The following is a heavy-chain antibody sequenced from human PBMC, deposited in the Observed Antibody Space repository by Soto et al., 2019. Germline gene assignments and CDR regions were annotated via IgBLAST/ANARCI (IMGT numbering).Heavy chain of an antibody. J-gene: IGHJ4*02. Sequence: SETLSLTCGVSGFPVSYGYYWGWIRQPPGKGLEWLGSIYQSGKTYYNPSLKSRLTLSMDTSRNEFSLRLRSVTAADTAVYFCARLYCSSVSCYNDYWGPGXLVTVYS. CDR2: IYQSGKT. D-gene: IGHD2-2*01. CDR3: ARLYCSSVSCYNDY. V-gene: IGHV4-38-2*01. CDR1: GFPVSYGYY.